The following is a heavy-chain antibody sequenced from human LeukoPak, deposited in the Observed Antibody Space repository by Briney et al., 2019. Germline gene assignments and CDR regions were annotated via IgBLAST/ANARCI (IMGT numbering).Heavy chain of an antibody. J-gene: IGHJ4*02. D-gene: IGHD7-27*01. V-gene: IGHV3-23*01. CDR3: AKDGGLWVSAHWGDS. Sequence: PGGSLRLSCAASGFTFSSYTMSWVRQAPGKGLEWVPTITTSDGNTYYADSVKGRFTVFRGNSKNTLYLQMNSLRAEDTAVYYCAKDGGLWVSAHWGDSWGRGTLVTVSS. CDR2: ITTSDGNT. CDR1: GFTFSSYT.